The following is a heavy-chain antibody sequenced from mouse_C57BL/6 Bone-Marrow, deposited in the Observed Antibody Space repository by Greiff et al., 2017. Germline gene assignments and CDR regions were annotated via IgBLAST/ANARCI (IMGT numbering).Heavy chain of an antibody. Sequence: QVQLKESGAELVKPGASVKLSCKASGYTFTSYWMHWVKQRPGRGLEWIGRIDPNSGGTKYNEKFTSKATLTVDTPSSTAYMQLSSLTSEDSVVDYGARSGSYDYGSSIDYWGQGTTLTVSS. J-gene: IGHJ2*01. V-gene: IGHV1-72*01. CDR2: IDPNSGGT. CDR3: ARSGSYDYGSSIDY. CDR1: GYTFTSYW. D-gene: IGHD1-1*01.